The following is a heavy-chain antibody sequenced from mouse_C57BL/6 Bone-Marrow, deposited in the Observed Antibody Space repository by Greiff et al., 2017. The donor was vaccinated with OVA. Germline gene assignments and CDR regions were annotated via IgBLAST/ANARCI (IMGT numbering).Heavy chain of an antibody. CDR3: ARPVYGFAY. CDR1: GFTFSSYG. V-gene: IGHV5-6*01. CDR2: ISSGGSYT. J-gene: IGHJ3*01. D-gene: IGHD2-12*01. Sequence: EVQVVESGGDLVKPGGSLKLSCAASGFTFSSYGMSWVRQTPDKRLEWVATISSGGSYTYYPDSVKGRFTISRDNAKNTLYLQMSSLKSEDTAMYYCARPVYGFAYWGQGTLVTVSA.